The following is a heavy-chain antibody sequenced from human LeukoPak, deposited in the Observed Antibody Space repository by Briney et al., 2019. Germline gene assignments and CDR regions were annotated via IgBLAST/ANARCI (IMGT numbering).Heavy chain of an antibody. Sequence: GASVKVSCKVSGYTLTELSMHWVRQAPGKGLEWMGGFDPEDGETIYAQKFQGRVTMTEDTSTDTAYMELSSLRSENTAVYYCAAITIAAAGYDAFDIWGQGTMVTVSS. V-gene: IGHV1-24*01. CDR1: GYTLTELS. CDR3: AAITIAAAGYDAFDI. J-gene: IGHJ3*02. D-gene: IGHD6-13*01. CDR2: FDPEDGET.